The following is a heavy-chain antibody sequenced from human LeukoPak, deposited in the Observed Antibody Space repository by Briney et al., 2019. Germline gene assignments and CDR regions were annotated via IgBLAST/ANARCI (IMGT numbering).Heavy chain of an antibody. V-gene: IGHV3-74*01. Sequence: GGSLRLSCAASGFTFNNYWIHWVRHAPGKGLVWVSRVNPGGSIANFADSVKGRFTISRDNAKNTAYLQTSSLTAEDTAVYYCVRGTYHAYYMDVWGKGTTVTVSS. CDR2: VNPGGSIA. J-gene: IGHJ6*03. CDR1: GFTFNNYW. D-gene: IGHD3-16*01. CDR3: VRGTYHAYYMDV.